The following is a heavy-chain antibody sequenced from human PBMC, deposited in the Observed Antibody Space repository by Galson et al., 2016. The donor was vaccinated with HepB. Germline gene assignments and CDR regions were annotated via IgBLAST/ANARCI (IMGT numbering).Heavy chain of an antibody. Sequence: SLRLSCAASGFTFSSYGMHWVRQAPGKGLEWVAVIWYDGSNKNYADSVKGRFTISRDNSKNTVHLQMNSLRAEDTAVYYCAREVGYSYVVTINWFDPWGQGTLVTVSS. J-gene: IGHJ5*02. CDR1: GFTFSSYG. V-gene: IGHV3-33*01. D-gene: IGHD5-18*01. CDR3: AREVGYSYVVTINWFDP. CDR2: IWYDGSNK.